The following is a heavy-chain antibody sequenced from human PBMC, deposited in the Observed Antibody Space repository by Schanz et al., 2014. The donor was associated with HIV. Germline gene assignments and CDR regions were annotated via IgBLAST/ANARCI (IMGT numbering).Heavy chain of an antibody. CDR1: GFRFRSYW. CDR3: VRLMSSDYDFYHYGMDV. CDR2: IKEDGIEK. Sequence: DVQLVESGGSLVQPGGSLRLSCAASGFRFRSYWMSWVRQAPGKGLEWVANIKEDGIEKYYVDSVKGRFTISRDNAKNTLYLQMNSLRAEDTAVYYCVRLMSSDYDFYHYGMDVWGQGTTVTVSS. V-gene: IGHV3-7*01. J-gene: IGHJ6*02. D-gene: IGHD4-17*01.